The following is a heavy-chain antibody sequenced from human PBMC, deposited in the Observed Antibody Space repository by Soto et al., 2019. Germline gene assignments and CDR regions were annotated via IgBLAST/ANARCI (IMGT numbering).Heavy chain of an antibody. CDR3: AGGYSGSHLHY. V-gene: IGHV3-33*01. CDR2: IWYDGSNQ. D-gene: IGHD1-26*01. J-gene: IGHJ4*02. CDR1: GFTFSSYG. Sequence: ESGGGVVQPGRSLRLSCAASGFTFSSYGMHWVRQAPGKGLEWVAVIWYDGSNQYYADSVKGRFTISRDNSKNTLYLQMNSLRAEDTAVYYCAGGYSGSHLHYWGQGTLVTVSS.